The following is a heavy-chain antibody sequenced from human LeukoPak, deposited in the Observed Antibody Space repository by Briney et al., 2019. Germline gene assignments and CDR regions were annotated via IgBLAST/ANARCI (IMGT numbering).Heavy chain of an antibody. Sequence: ASVKVSCKASGYTFTNFGISWVRQAPGQGLEWMGWISAYNGNTNYAQRLQGRVTVNTDTSTSTAYMELRSLRSDDTAVYYCARDRDYGDYNTQDLFVYWGQGTLVTVSS. CDR2: ISAYNGNT. D-gene: IGHD4-17*01. V-gene: IGHV1-18*01. CDR3: ARDRDYGDYNTQDLFVY. J-gene: IGHJ4*02. CDR1: GYTFTNFG.